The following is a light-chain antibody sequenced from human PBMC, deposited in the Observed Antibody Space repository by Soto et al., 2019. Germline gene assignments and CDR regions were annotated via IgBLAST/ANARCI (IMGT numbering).Light chain of an antibody. CDR1: QSVSSN. Sequence: EIVLTQSPGTLSLSPGDTVTLSCRASQSVSSNLAWYQQKPGQAPRLLIYGTYTRATGIPARFSGSGSGTEFTLTISSLQSEDLAVYYCQQYDNWPPFTFGPGTQVDLK. CDR3: QQYDNWPPFT. J-gene: IGKJ3*01. CDR2: GTY. V-gene: IGKV3D-15*01.